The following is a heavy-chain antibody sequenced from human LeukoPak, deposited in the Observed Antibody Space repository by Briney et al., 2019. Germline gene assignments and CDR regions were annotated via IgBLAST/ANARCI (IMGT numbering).Heavy chain of an antibody. Sequence: SETLSLTCTVSGGSISSYYWSWIRQPPGKGLEWIGYIYYSGSTNYNPSLKSRVTISVDASKNQFSLKLSSVTAADTAVYYCARGYSSSWYDYYGMDVWGQGTTVTVSS. D-gene: IGHD6-13*01. J-gene: IGHJ6*02. V-gene: IGHV4-59*01. CDR3: ARGYSSSWYDYYGMDV. CDR2: IYYSGST. CDR1: GGSISSYY.